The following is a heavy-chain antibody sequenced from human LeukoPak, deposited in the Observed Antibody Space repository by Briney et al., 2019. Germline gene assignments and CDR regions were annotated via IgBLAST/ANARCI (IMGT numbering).Heavy chain of an antibody. CDR1: GFTFSSYW. CDR3: ARDSGQTGYDLLDY. V-gene: IGHV3-7*01. CDR2: IKHDGSEK. Sequence: GGSLRLSCADSGFTFSSYWMSWVRQTPGKGLEWVANIKHDGSEKYYVDSVEGRFTISRDNAKTSLFLQMNSLGGGDTAVDFCARDSGQTGYDLLDYWGQGTLVTVSS. D-gene: IGHD5-12*01. J-gene: IGHJ4*02.